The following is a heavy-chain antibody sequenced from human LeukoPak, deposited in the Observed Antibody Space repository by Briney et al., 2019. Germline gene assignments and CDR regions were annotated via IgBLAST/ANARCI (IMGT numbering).Heavy chain of an antibody. Sequence: PSETLSLTCAVSGGSISSSNWWSWVRQPPGKGLEWIGEIYHSGNTYYNPSLKSRVTISVDTSKNQFSLKLSSVTAADTAVYYCARADPGSRSYYYYMDVWGKGTTVTVSS. V-gene: IGHV4-4*02. CDR1: GGSISSSNW. CDR2: IYHSGNT. J-gene: IGHJ6*03. CDR3: ARADPGSRSYYYYMDV.